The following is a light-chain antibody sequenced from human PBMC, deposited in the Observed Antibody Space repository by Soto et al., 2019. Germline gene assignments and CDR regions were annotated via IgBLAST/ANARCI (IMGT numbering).Light chain of an antibody. V-gene: IGLV2-23*02. CDR2: EVT. J-gene: IGLJ1*01. Sequence: QSALTQPASVSGSPGQSITISCTGTSRDVGRYNLVSWYQQHPGKAPKLMIYEVTKRPSGVSHRFSGPKSGTTASLTISGLQAEDEAHYYCCSYAGIYVFGSGTKVT. CDR3: CSYAGIYV. CDR1: SRDVGRYNL.